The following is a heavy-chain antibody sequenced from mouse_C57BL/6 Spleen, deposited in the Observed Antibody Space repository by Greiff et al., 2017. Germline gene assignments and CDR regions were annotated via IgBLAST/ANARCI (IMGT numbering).Heavy chain of an antibody. Sequence: QVQLQQPGAELVKPGASVKLSCKASGYTFTSYWMHWVKQRPGQGLEWIGMIHPNSGSTNYNEKFKSKATLTVDKCSSTAYMQLSSLTSEDSAVYYCARDYYGSSPDWYFDVWGTGTTVTVSS. J-gene: IGHJ1*03. CDR1: GYTFTSYW. CDR2: IHPNSGST. V-gene: IGHV1-64*01. CDR3: ARDYYGSSPDWYFDV. D-gene: IGHD1-1*01.